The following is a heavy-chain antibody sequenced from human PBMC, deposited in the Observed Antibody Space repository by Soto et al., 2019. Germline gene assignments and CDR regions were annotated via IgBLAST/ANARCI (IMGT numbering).Heavy chain of an antibody. J-gene: IGHJ4*02. CDR3: ATDLVGATGNDY. V-gene: IGHV1-24*01. CDR1: GCTLTELS. D-gene: IGHD1-26*01. Sequence: ASVKVSCKVSGCTLTELSMHWVRQAPGKGLEWMGGFDPEDGETIYAQKFQGRVTMTEDASTDTAYMELSSLRSEDTAVYYCATDLVGATGNDYWGQGTLVTVSS. CDR2: FDPEDGET.